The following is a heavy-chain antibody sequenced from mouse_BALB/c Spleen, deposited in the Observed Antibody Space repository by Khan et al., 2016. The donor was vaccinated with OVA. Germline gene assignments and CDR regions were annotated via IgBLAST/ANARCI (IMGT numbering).Heavy chain of an antibody. D-gene: IGHD1-1*02. CDR3: ARWRWSYALDY. CDR1: GFNTKDTY. CDR2: IDPANSNA. V-gene: IGHV14-3*02. Sequence: VQLQQSGAELVKPGASVKLSCTAPGFNTKDTYIHWVKQRPEQGLEWIGRIDPANSNAKYDPKFQVKATITADTSSNTAYLHLSSLTSDDTDVSYCARWRWSYALDYWGQGTSVTVSS. J-gene: IGHJ4*01.